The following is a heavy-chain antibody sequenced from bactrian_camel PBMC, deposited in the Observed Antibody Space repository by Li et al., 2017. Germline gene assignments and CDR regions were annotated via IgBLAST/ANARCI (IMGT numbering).Heavy chain of an antibody. Sequence: QLVESGGGSAQSGGSLRLSCSASGGNIRSYCMGWFRQAPGKEREGVASIDTDGYTRFPDSVKGRFTISHDNAKNTVYLEMNSLKPEDTAMYYCAARTGYYSCSPFPLPGAEFGYWGQGTQVTVS. V-gene: IGHV3S53*01. CDR3: AARTGYYSCSPFPLPGAEFGY. CDR2: IDTDGYT. D-gene: IGHD2*01. CDR1: GGNIRSYC. J-gene: IGHJ6*01.